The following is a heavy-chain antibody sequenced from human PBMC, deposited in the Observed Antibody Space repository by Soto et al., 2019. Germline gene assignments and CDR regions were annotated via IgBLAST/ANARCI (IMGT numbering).Heavy chain of an antibody. CDR3: ARMPYYDFLTGNIGDYYYGVDV. CDR2: IHYSGTT. Sequence: PSETLSLTCTVSGGTIRSGGHYWSWIRQVPGKGLQWMGYIHYSGTTYSNPSLKSRLSISVDKSKNQFSLRLSSVTAADTAVYYCARMPYYDFLTGNIGDYYYGVDVWGQGTTVTVS. D-gene: IGHD3-9*01. J-gene: IGHJ6*02. V-gene: IGHV4-31*03. CDR1: GGTIRSGGHY.